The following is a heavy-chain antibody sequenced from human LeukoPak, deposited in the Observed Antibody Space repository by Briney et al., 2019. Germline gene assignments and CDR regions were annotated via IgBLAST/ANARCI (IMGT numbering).Heavy chain of an antibody. CDR3: ARQFQGDYDY. CDR1: GYSFPSYW. D-gene: IGHD3-16*01. CDR2: IYPSDSDT. J-gene: IGHJ4*02. Sequence: GESLKISCKGSGYSFPSYWIGWVRQMSGRGLEWLGSIYPSDSDTRYNPSFQGQVTISVDKSITTAYLQWNSLEASDTAMFYCARQFQGDYDYWGQGTQVTVSS. V-gene: IGHV5-51*01.